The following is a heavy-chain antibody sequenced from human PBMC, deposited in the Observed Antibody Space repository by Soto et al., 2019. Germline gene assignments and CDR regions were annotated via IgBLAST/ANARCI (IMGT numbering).Heavy chain of an antibody. J-gene: IGHJ5*02. CDR3: ARGLFYSSSPGEHWFDP. Sequence: PSETLSLTCTVSGGSISSSSYYWGWIRQPPGKGLEWIGSIYYSGSTYYNPSLKSRVTISVDTSKNQFSLKLSSVTAADTAVYYCARGLFYSSSPGEHWFDPWGQGTLVTVSS. D-gene: IGHD6-6*01. V-gene: IGHV4-39*01. CDR1: GGSISSSSYY. CDR2: IYYSGST.